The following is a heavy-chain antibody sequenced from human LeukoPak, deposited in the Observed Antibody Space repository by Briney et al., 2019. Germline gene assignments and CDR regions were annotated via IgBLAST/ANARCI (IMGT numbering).Heavy chain of an antibody. V-gene: IGHV1-18*01. J-gene: IGHJ5*02. Sequence: GASVKVSCKASGYTXXSXXXSXXXXXXGXGXXWXXXXXAYNGXTSYAQKLQGRVTMTTDTSTSTAYMELRSLRSDDTAVYYCARTRQYSSSWYCWFDPWGQGTLVTVSS. CDR1: GYTXXSXX. CDR2: XXAYNGXT. D-gene: IGHD6-13*01. CDR3: ARTRQYSSSWYCWFDP.